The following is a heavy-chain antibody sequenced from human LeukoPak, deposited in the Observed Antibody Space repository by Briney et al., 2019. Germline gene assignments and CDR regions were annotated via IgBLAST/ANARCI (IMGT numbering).Heavy chain of an antibody. CDR2: INPNSGGT. CDR1: GYTFTSNY. V-gene: IGHV1-2*02. D-gene: IGHD2-15*01. Sequence: SVKVSCKAFGYTFTSNYMHWVRQAPGQGLEWMGWINPNSGGTNYAQKFQGRVTMTRDTSISTAYMELSRLRSDDTAVYYCARVAAYCSGGSRYWVYWGQGTLATVSS. CDR3: ARVAAYCSGGSRYWVY. J-gene: IGHJ4*02.